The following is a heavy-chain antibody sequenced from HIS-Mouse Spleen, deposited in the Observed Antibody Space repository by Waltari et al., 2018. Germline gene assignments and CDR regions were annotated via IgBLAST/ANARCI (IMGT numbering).Heavy chain of an antibody. CDR1: GGSFSGYY. V-gene: IGHV4-34*01. CDR2: INHSGST. J-gene: IGHJ4*02. D-gene: IGHD4-17*01. CDR3: ARGRSPATVTIGYYFDY. Sequence: QVQLQQWGAGLLKPSETLSLTCAVYGGSFSGYYWSWIRQPPGKGLEWIGEINHSGSTNYNPPLKSRVTISVDTSKNQFSLKLSSVTAADTAVYYCARGRSPATVTIGYYFDYWGQGTLVTVSS.